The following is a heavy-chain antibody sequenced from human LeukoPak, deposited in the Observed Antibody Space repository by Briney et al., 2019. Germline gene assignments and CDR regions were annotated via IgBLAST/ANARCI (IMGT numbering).Heavy chain of an antibody. D-gene: IGHD3-22*01. CDR1: GFTFSAYW. V-gene: IGHV3-74*01. Sequence: GGSLRLSCAASGFTFSAYWMHWVRQAPGKGLVWVSRVNSDGSTTSYADSVKGRFTISRDNAKNTLYLQMNSLRAEDTAVYYCARERHDSSGYNWFDPWGQGTLVTVPS. CDR3: ARERHDSSGYNWFDP. CDR2: VNSDGSTT. J-gene: IGHJ5*02.